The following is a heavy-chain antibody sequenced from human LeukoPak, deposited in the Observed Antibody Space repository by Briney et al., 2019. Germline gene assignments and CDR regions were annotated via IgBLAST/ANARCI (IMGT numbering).Heavy chain of an antibody. D-gene: IGHD5-12*01. V-gene: IGHV1-46*01. Sequence: GASVKVSCKTSGYTFTAYYIHWVRQAPRQGLEWMGIINPSGGSTSYAQKFQGRVTMTRDTSTSTVYMELSSLRSEDTAVYYCAREGAYSGYDYWGQGTLVTVSS. CDR2: INPSGGST. CDR3: AREGAYSGYDY. J-gene: IGHJ4*02. CDR1: GYTFTAYY.